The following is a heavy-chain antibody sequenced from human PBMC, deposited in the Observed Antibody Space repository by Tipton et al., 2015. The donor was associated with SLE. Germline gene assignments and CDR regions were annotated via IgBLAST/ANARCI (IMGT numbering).Heavy chain of an antibody. Sequence: TLSLTCSVSGGPINVYYWSWVRQPPGKGLEWIGYVSYSGSTYYNPSLKSRVTISVDTSKNQFSLKLSSVTAADTAVYYCARHGRFLEWLGNDAFDIWGQGTMVTVSS. V-gene: IGHV4-59*08. CDR2: VSYSGST. J-gene: IGHJ3*02. CDR3: ARHGRFLEWLGNDAFDI. CDR1: GGPINVYY. D-gene: IGHD3-3*01.